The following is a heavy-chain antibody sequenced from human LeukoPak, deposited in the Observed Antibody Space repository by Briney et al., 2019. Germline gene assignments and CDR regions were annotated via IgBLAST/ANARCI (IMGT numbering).Heavy chain of an antibody. D-gene: IGHD1-26*01. CDR2: TYYRSKWLS. V-gene: IGHV6-1*01. Sequence: SQTLSLTCAISGDSVSSSIAAWNWIRQTPSRGLEWLGRTYYRSKWLSDYAESVKSRITINADASKNQLSLRLSSVTPDDTGVYYCTGSPDGSYPYSWGRGALVTVSS. CDR1: GDSVSSSIAA. J-gene: IGHJ4*02. CDR3: TGSPDGSYPYS.